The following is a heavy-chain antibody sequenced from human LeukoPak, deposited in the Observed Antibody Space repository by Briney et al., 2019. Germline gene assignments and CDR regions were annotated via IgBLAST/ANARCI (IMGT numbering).Heavy chain of an antibody. V-gene: IGHV4-59*01. CDR2: IYYSGST. Sequence: SETLSLTCTVSGGSISSYYWSWIRQPPGKGLEWIGYIYYSGSTNYNPSLKSRVTISVDTSRNQFSLKLSSVTAADTAVYYCARDSSGWYLLDYWGQGTLVTVSS. J-gene: IGHJ4*02. CDR3: ARDSSGWYLLDY. D-gene: IGHD6-19*01. CDR1: GGSISSYY.